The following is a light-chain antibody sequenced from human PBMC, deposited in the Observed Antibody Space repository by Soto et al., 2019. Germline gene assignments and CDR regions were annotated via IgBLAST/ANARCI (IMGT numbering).Light chain of an antibody. CDR1: QRISSN. V-gene: IGKV3-15*01. Sequence: EILMTQSQATLSFSPGERATLSCRASQRISSNVVWYQQKPGQAPRLLIYGASTRATGVPARFSGDGSGTEFTLTISSLQSEDFAVYFCQQYKDWPPYTFGQGTKLEIK. CDR2: GAS. J-gene: IGKJ2*01. CDR3: QQYKDWPPYT.